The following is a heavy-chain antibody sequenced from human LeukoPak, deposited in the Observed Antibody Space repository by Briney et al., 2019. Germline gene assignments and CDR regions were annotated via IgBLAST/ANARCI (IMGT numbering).Heavy chain of an antibody. D-gene: IGHD2-15*01. CDR1: GGTFSSYA. J-gene: IGHJ5*02. CDR2: IIPIFGTA. V-gene: IGHV1-69*13. Sequence: SVKVSCKASGGTFSSYAISWVRQAPGQGLEWMGGIIPIFGTANYAQKFQGRVTITADESTSTAYMELSSLRSEDTAVYYCASSVSRYCSGGSCYSGFDPWGRGTLVTVSS. CDR3: ASSVSRYCSGGSCYSGFDP.